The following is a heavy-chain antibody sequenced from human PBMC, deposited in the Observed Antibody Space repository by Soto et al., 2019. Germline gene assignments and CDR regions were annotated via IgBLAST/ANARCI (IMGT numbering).Heavy chain of an antibody. CDR1: GFTFSGHA. D-gene: IGHD3-10*01. Sequence: QVQLVESGGGVVQSERSLRVSCAASGFTFSGHAMHWVRQAPGKGLEWVAQIWSDGGNKNYADSVKGRFTISRDNSKNTLILQMNSLRAEDTAVYYCARDGQEGTPYGMDVWGQGTTVTVSS. CDR3: ARDGQEGTPYGMDV. CDR2: IWSDGGNK. V-gene: IGHV3-33*01. J-gene: IGHJ6*02.